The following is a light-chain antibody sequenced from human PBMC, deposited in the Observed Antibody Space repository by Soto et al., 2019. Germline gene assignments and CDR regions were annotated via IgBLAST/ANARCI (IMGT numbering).Light chain of an antibody. CDR3: QQRSNWIT. Sequence: EIVLTHSPGTLSLSPGERATLSCRASQSVSSYLAWYQQKPGQAPRLLIYDASNRATGIPARFSGSGSGTDFTLTISSLEPEDFAVYYCQQRSNWITFGQGTRLEIK. V-gene: IGKV3-11*01. CDR2: DAS. J-gene: IGKJ5*01. CDR1: QSVSSY.